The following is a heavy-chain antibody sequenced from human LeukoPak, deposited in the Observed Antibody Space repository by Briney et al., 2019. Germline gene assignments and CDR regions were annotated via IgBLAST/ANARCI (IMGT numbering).Heavy chain of an antibody. D-gene: IGHD3-22*01. CDR3: ARGRYYYDSSGYRNWFDP. V-gene: IGHV4-39*07. Sequence: PSETLSLTCTVSGGSISSSSYYWGWIRQPPGKGLEWIGSIYYSGSTYYNPSLKSRVTISVDTSKNQFSLKLSSVTAADTAVYYCARGRYYYDSSGYRNWFDPWGQGTLVTVSS. CDR2: IYYSGST. J-gene: IGHJ5*02. CDR1: GGSISSSSYY.